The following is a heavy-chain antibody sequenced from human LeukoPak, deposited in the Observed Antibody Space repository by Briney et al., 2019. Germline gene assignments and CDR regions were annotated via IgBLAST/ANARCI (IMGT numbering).Heavy chain of an antibody. J-gene: IGHJ5*02. CDR3: ARGGYYGSGNDFRFDP. D-gene: IGHD3-10*01. CDR1: GGSISSSSYY. V-gene: IGHV4-39*07. Sequence: SETLSLTCTVSGGSISSSSYYWGWIRQPPGKGLEWIGSIYYSGSTNYKPSLKSRVTISVDTSRNQFSLKLRSVNAADTAVYYCARGGYYGSGNDFRFDPWGQGTLVTVSS. CDR2: IYYSGST.